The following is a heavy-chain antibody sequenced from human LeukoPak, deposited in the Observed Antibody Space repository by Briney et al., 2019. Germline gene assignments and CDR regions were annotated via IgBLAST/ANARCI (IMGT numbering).Heavy chain of an antibody. J-gene: IGHJ4*02. CDR3: ARGFRGDNFDY. Sequence: SETLSLTCTVSGYSISSGFYWGWIRQPPGKGLEWIGSIYHSGSTYYNPSLKSRVTISVDTSKNQFSLKLSSVTAADTAVYFCARGFRGDNFDYWGQGTLVTVSS. D-gene: IGHD7-27*01. CDR2: IYHSGST. CDR1: GYSISSGFY. V-gene: IGHV4-38-2*02.